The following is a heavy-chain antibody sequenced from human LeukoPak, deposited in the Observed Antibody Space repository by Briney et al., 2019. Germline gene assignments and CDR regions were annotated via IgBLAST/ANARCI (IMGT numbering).Heavy chain of an antibody. V-gene: IGHV1-18*01. CDR2: ISAYNGNT. CDR1: GYTFTSYG. D-gene: IGHD2-2*01. J-gene: IGHJ4*02. Sequence: GASVKVSCKASGYTFTSYGISWVRQAPGQGLEWMGWISAYNGNTNYAQKLQGRVTMTTDTSTSTAYMELRSLRSDDTAVYYCARGPRVVVVPAAMVYWGQGTLVTVSS. CDR3: ARGPRVVVVPAAMVY.